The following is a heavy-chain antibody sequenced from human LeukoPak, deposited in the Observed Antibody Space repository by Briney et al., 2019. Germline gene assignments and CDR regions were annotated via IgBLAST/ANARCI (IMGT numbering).Heavy chain of an antibody. Sequence: GSLRLSCAASGFTFSSYGMHWVRQAPGKGLEWIGSIYHSGSTYYNPSLKSRVTISVDTSKNQFSLKLSSVTAADTAVYYCARDYYDSSGYYYESGNDAFDIWGQGTMVTVSS. V-gene: IGHV4-38-2*02. CDR2: IYHSGST. CDR3: ARDYYDSSGYYYESGNDAFDI. CDR1: GFTFSSYG. D-gene: IGHD3-22*01. J-gene: IGHJ3*02.